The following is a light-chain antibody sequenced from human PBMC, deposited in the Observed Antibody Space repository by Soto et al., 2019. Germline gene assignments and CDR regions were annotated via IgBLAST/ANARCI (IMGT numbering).Light chain of an antibody. V-gene: IGLV2-11*01. CDR2: DVS. J-gene: IGLJ1*01. CDR1: SSDVGAYDL. CDR3: CAYVGRYTPYV. Sequence: QSALTQPASVSGSPGQSITISCTGTSSDVGAYDLVSWYQHHPGKVPKLMIYDVSKRPSGVPDRFSGSKSGNTASLTISGLQAEDEADYYCCAYVGRYTPYVFGTGTKVTVL.